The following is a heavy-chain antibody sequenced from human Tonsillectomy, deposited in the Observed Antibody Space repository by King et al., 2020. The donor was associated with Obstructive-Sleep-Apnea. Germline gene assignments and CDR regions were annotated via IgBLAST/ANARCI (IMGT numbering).Heavy chain of an antibody. J-gene: IGHJ5*02. D-gene: IGHD2-2*01. CDR2: IIPIFGTT. Sequence: VQLVQSGADVKKPGSSVKVSCKASGGTFRIYAINWVRQAPGQGLEWMGGIIPIFGTTNYAQKFQGRVTITADESTSTAYMELSSLRSEDTAVYYCARGFEEYQLLSAYFDPWGQGTLVTVSS. CDR1: GGTFRIYA. V-gene: IGHV1-69*12. CDR3: ARGFEEYQLLSAYFDP.